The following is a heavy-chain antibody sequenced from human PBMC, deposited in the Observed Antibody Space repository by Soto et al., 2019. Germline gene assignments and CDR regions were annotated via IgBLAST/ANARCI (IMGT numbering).Heavy chain of an antibody. Sequence: ASVKVSCKASGGTFSSYAISWVRQAPGQGLEWMGGIIPIFGTANYAQKFQGRVTITADESTSTAYMELSSLRSEDTAVYYCARVAAVAGTVNYDFDYWGQGTLVTVSS. CDR1: GGTFSSYA. J-gene: IGHJ4*02. CDR2: IIPIFGTA. V-gene: IGHV1-69*13. CDR3: ARVAAVAGTVNYDFDY. D-gene: IGHD6-19*01.